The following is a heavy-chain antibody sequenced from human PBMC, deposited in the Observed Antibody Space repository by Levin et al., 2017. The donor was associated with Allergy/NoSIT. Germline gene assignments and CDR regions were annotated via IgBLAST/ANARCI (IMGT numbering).Heavy chain of an antibody. J-gene: IGHJ6*02. Sequence: SVKVSCKASGGTFSSYAISWVRQAPGQGLEWMGGIIPIFGTANYAQKFQGRVTITADESTSTAYMELSSLRSEDTAVYYCARDQGSFRIFGEPYYYGMDVWGQGTTVTVSS. CDR2: IIPIFGTA. D-gene: IGHD3-3*01. CDR1: GGTFSSYA. V-gene: IGHV1-69*13. CDR3: ARDQGSFRIFGEPYYYGMDV.